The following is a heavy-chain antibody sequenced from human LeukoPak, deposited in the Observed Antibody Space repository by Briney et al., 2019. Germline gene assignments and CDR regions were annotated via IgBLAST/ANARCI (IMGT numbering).Heavy chain of an antibody. J-gene: IGHJ4*02. V-gene: IGHV4-34*01. CDR2: INHSGST. Sequence: KPSETLSLTCSVSGGSISGYYWSWIRQPPGKGLEWIGEINHSGSTNYNPSLKSRVTISVDTSKNQFSLKLSSVTAADTAVYYCARRYYSEYYDYIWGSYHPFDYWGQGTLVTVSS. CDR1: GGSISGYY. D-gene: IGHD3-16*02. CDR3: ARRYYSEYYDYIWGSYHPFDY.